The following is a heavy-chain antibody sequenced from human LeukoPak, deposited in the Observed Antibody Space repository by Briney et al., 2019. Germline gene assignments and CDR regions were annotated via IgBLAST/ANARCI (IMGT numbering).Heavy chain of an antibody. V-gene: IGHV1-2*06. Sequence: ASVKVSCKASGYTFTGYYMHWLRQAPGQGLEWMGRINPNRGGTNYAQKFQGRVTMTRDTSISTAYMELSRLRSDDTAVYYCARGARDYYDSSGYYTYWGQGTLVTVSS. CDR3: ARGARDYYDSSGYYTY. D-gene: IGHD3-22*01. CDR2: INPNRGGT. CDR1: GYTFTGYY. J-gene: IGHJ4*02.